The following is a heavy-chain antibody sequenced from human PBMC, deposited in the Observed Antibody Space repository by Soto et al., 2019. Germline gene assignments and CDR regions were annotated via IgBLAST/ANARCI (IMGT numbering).Heavy chain of an antibody. V-gene: IGHV2-5*02. CDR2: IYWDDDK. CDR1: GFSLNTRGVG. D-gene: IGHD1-20*01. J-gene: IGHJ5*02. Sequence: QITLKDSGPTLMKPTQTLTLTCTFSGFSLNTRGVGVGWIRQPPGKALEWLAHIYWDDDKRYSPSLKNRLTTTKDTXXNQVVLTVTNVDPDDTATYYCAHLGITGTTSWFDPWGQGTLVTVSS. CDR3: AHLGITGTTSWFDP.